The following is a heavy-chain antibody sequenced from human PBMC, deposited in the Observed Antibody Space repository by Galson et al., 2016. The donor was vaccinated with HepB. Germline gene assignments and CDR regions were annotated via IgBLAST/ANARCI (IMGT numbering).Heavy chain of an antibody. CDR1: GASISSITW. CDR2: IFHGGSI. V-gene: IGHV4-4*02. J-gene: IGHJ6*02. Sequence: SETLSLTCAVSGASISSITWWGWVRQSPGKGLEWIGEIFHGGSIFYNPSLKSRVTISVDKSKNLFSLNLTSVTAADTAVYYCARLWYDNSGYFPFYYHGLDVWGPGTTVTVSS. D-gene: IGHD3-22*01. CDR3: ARLWYDNSGYFPFYYHGLDV.